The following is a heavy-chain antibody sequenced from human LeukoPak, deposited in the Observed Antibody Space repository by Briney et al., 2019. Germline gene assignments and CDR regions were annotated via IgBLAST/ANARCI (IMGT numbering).Heavy chain of an antibody. V-gene: IGHV1-69*05. J-gene: IGHJ6*03. Sequence: SVKVSCKASGYTFTGYYMHWVRQAPGQGLEWMGRIIPIFGTANYAQKFQGRVTITTDESTSTAYMELSSLRSEDTAVYYCARDVAIPPPKNYYYMDVWGKGTTVTVSS. CDR2: IIPIFGTA. CDR1: GYTFTGYY. CDR3: ARDVAIPPPKNYYYMDV. D-gene: IGHD2-21*01.